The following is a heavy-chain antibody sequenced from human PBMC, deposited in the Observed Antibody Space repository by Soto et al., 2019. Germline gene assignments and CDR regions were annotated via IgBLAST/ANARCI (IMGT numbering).Heavy chain of an antibody. CDR2: IYYSWST. Sequence: QVQLQESDAGLVKASQTLSLTCTVSGGSVSSGAYYWTWIRQRPGKGLEWIGYIYYSWSTYYSPSLKSRLSISLDTSKNQFSLRLSSVTAADTAMYYCARARLRAVYAFDIRGQGTMVTVSS. CDR1: GGSVSSGAYY. V-gene: IGHV4-31*03. D-gene: IGHD5-12*01. J-gene: IGHJ3*02. CDR3: ARARLRAVYAFDI.